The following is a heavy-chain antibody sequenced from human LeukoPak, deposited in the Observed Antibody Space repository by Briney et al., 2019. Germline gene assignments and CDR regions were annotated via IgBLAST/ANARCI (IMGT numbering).Heavy chain of an antibody. Sequence: SETLSLTCAVSGGSISSSNWWSWIRQPPGKGLEWIGEIYHSGSTNYNPSLKSRVTMSVDTSKNQISLILSSVTAADTAVYYCAVSSSWPFDNWGQGTLVTVSS. CDR2: IYHSGST. J-gene: IGHJ4*02. CDR3: AVSSSWPFDN. CDR1: GGSISSSNW. V-gene: IGHV4-4*02. D-gene: IGHD6-13*01.